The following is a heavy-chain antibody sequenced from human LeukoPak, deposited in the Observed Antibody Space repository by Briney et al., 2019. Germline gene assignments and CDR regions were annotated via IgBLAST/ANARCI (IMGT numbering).Heavy chain of an antibody. CDR2: FDPEDGET. CDR1: GYTLTEMS. D-gene: IGHD2-2*01. CDR3: TTCLNGAGQPVAIYYYGMDV. V-gene: IGHV1-24*01. Sequence: ASVKVSCKVSGYTLTEMSIHWVRQAPGGALEWMGGFDPEDGETVYAPKFQGRVTMTEDTSADTAYMELSSLRSEDTAVYYCTTCLNGAGQPVAIYYYGMDVWGQGATVTVSS. J-gene: IGHJ6*02.